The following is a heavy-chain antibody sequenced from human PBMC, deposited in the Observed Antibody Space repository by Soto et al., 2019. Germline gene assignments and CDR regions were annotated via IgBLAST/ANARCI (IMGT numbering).Heavy chain of an antibody. V-gene: IGHV3-23*01. Sequence: EVQLLESGGGLVQPGGSLRLSCAASGFTFSSYAMSWVRQAPGKGLEWVSAISGSGGSTYYADSVKGRFTISRDNSKNTRYLQMNSLRAEDTAVYYCAKIGYCSSTSCDYYMDVWGKGTTVTASS. J-gene: IGHJ6*03. CDR1: GFTFSSYA. CDR3: AKIGYCSSTSCDYYMDV. CDR2: ISGSGGST. D-gene: IGHD2-2*01.